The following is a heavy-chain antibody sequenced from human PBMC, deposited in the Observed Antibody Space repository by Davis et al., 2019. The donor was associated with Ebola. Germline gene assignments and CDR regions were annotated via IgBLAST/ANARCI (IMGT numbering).Heavy chain of an antibody. Sequence: GESLKISCVGSGFIFSTYIMNWVRQAPGKGLEWVSSITRNSDYLYYTNSVKGRFTTSRDNAKKSLFLQMNSLRAEDTAVYYCARDPRGAVAGTCWFDPWGQGTLVTVSS. CDR1: GFIFSTYI. CDR2: ITRNSDYL. D-gene: IGHD6-19*01. J-gene: IGHJ5*02. V-gene: IGHV3-21*04. CDR3: ARDPRGAVAGTCWFDP.